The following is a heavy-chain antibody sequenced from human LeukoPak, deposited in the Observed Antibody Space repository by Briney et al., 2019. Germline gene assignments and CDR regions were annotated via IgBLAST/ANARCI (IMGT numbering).Heavy chain of an antibody. Sequence: GGSLRLSCAASGFSFSSYWMSWVRQAPGKGPEWVANIKQDGGEKFYVDSVKGRFSISRDNAKNALYLQINSLRVEDTAVYYCARDRRSSSWYSSDWFDPWGQGTLVTVSS. CDR2: IKQDGGEK. CDR1: GFSFSSYW. V-gene: IGHV3-7*01. J-gene: IGHJ5*02. CDR3: ARDRRSSSWYSSDWFDP. D-gene: IGHD6-13*01.